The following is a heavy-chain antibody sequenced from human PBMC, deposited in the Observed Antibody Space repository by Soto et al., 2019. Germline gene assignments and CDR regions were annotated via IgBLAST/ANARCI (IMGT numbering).Heavy chain of an antibody. D-gene: IGHD4-4*01. Sequence: QVQLVQSGAEMKEPGSSVKVSCKTSGGTFSSSAISWLRQAPGQGLEWMGGIIPLFRTPDYAQKFQGRVTIAADESTSTDYMELSSLRSEDTGVYYCARDNDRLQLGGNYYYILDVWGQGTTITVSS. CDR2: IIPLFRTP. CDR1: GGTFSSSA. V-gene: IGHV1-69*12. J-gene: IGHJ6*02. CDR3: ARDNDRLQLGGNYYYILDV.